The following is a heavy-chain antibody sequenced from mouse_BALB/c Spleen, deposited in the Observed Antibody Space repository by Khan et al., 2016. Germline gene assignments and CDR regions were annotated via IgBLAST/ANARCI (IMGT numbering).Heavy chain of an antibody. CDR2: ISSGGGSN. CDR1: GFAFSSYD. D-gene: IGHD1-2*01. Sequence: EVELVESGGGLVKPGGSLKLSCAASGFAFSSYDMSWVRKTPEKRLEWVAYISSGGGSNYYPDTVKGRFTISRANAKNTLYLQMSSLKSDDTAIYYCASLTTAKDYWGQGTTLTVSS. J-gene: IGHJ2*01. CDR3: ASLTTAKDY. V-gene: IGHV5-12-1*01.